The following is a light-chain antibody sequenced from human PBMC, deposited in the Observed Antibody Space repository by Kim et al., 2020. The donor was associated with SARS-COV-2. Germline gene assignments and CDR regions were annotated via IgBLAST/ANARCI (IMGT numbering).Light chain of an antibody. CDR3: ASWDDRLNGMV. Sequence: GQWVTVSCSVSSSNIGSNIVNWFQQLPGTAPQLLIYTNTKRPSGVPDRFSGSKSGTSASLAISGLQSEDEADYYCASWDDRLNGMVFGGGTKVTVL. CDR2: TNT. CDR1: SSNIGSNI. V-gene: IGLV1-44*01. J-gene: IGLJ3*02.